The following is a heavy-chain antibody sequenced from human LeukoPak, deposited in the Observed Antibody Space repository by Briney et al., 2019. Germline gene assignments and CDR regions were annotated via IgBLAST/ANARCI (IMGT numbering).Heavy chain of an antibody. CDR1: RYTFTSYY. CDR3: ARGLFYDFWSGYEYFQH. J-gene: IGHJ1*01. Sequence: GASVKVSCKASRYTFTSYYLHWLRQAPGQGLEWMGVINPSGGSTSYAQKFQGRVTMTRDTSTTTVYTELSRLRSDDTAVYYCARGLFYDFWSGYEYFQHWGQGTLVTVSS. V-gene: IGHV1-46*01. CDR2: INPSGGST. D-gene: IGHD3-3*01.